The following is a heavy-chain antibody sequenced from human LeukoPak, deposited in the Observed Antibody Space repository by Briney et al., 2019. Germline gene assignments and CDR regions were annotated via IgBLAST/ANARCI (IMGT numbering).Heavy chain of an antibody. CDR1: GFTFSSYS. CDR3: AKNGQSGFSFDP. V-gene: IGHV4-34*08. D-gene: IGHD1-26*01. CDR2: GDHRGGT. Sequence: GSLRLSCAASGFTFSSYSMNWVRQAPGKGLEWIGEGDHRGGTKYNPTLKGRVTISADSSKNQFSLKLNSVTAADTAVYYCAKNGQSGFSFDPWGQGTQVTVSS. J-gene: IGHJ5*02.